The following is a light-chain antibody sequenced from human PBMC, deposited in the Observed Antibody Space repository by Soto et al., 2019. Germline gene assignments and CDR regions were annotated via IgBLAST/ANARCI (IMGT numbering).Light chain of an antibody. CDR2: ASS. J-gene: IGKJ4*01. CDR1: QSGWRS. Sequence: EIVLTQAPATLSLSPGSRVTLSCRASQSGWRSLAWYQQKAGQAPRLLIYASSNRATGIPARFSGSGSGTPLTLTITSLEPEDSGVYYCQQSSHWPPVFGGGTRVEVK. V-gene: IGKV3-11*01. CDR3: QQSSHWPPV.